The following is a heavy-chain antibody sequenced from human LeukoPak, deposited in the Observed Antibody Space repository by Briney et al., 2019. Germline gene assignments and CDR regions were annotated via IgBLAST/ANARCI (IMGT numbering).Heavy chain of an antibody. CDR1: GFPLRNYA. D-gene: IGHD2-15*01. J-gene: IGHJ4*02. CDR3: LRDFSCRGGTCPLFDY. CDR2: INENGVYT. Sequence: PGGSLRLSCAASGFPLRNYAMSWVRQAPGEGVDWVSGINENGVYTYYADSVKGRFTISRDNPENTLYLHMSRLRAPDPAIYYCLRDFSCRGGTCPLFDYWGQGTLVTVSA. V-gene: IGHV3-23*01.